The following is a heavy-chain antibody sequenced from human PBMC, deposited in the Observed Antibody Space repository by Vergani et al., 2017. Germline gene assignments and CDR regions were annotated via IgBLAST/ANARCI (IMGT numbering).Heavy chain of an antibody. J-gene: IGHJ4*02. V-gene: IGHV1-46*01. CDR3: ARDLPLTYSGSYWEGYYFDY. CDR1: GYTFTSYY. D-gene: IGHD1-26*01. CDR2: INPSGGST. Sequence: QVQLVQSGAEVKKPGASVKVSCKASGYTFTSYYMHWVRQAPGQGLEWMGIINPSGGSTSYAQKFQGRVTMTRDTSTSTVYMELSSLRSEDTAVYYCARDLPLTYSGSYWEGYYFDYWGQGTLVTVSS.